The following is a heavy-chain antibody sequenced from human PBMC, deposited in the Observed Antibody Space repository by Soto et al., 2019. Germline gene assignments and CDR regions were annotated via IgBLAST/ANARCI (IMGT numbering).Heavy chain of an antibody. Sequence: GGSLRLSCTASGFTFGDYAMSWFRQAPGKGLEWVGFIRSKAYGGTTEYAASVKGRFTISRDDSKSIAYLQMNSLKTEDTAVYYCTRDTDYDILTGYYTPQHHFDYWGQGTLVTVSS. V-gene: IGHV3-49*03. CDR2: IRSKAYGGTT. J-gene: IGHJ4*02. D-gene: IGHD3-9*01. CDR1: GFTFGDYA. CDR3: TRDTDYDILTGYYTPQHHFDY.